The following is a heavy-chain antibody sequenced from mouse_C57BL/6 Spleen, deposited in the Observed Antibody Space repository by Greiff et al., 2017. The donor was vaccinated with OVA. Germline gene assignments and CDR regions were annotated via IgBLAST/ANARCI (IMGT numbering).Heavy chain of an antibody. J-gene: IGHJ2*01. CDR1: GYAFSSSW. CDR3: ARTTASDY. D-gene: IGHD1-2*01. Sequence: QVQLQQSGPELVKPGASVKISCKASGYAFSSSWMNWVKQRPGKGLEWIGRIYPGDGDTNYNGKFKGKATLTADKSSSTAYMQLSSLTSEDSAVYFCARTTASDYWGQGTTLTVSS. CDR2: IYPGDGDT. V-gene: IGHV1-82*01.